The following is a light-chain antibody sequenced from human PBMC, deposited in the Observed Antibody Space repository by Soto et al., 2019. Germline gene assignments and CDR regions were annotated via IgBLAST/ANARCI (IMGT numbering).Light chain of an antibody. CDR1: QSISSW. Sequence: DIHMTQSPSTLSASVGDRVTITCRASQSISSWLAWYQQKPGKAPKLLIYDASSLESGVPSRFSGSGSGTEFTLTISSLQPDDFATYYCQQYNSYLTFGQGTKVDIK. CDR2: DAS. CDR3: QQYNSYLT. J-gene: IGKJ1*01. V-gene: IGKV1-5*01.